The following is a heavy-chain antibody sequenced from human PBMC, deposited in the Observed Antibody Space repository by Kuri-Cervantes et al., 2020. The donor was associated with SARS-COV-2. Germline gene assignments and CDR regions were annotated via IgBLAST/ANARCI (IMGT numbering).Heavy chain of an antibody. J-gene: IGHJ6*02. CDR2: IDWDDDK. D-gene: IGHD1-1*01. CDR1: GFSLSTRGMC. CDR3: ARSLTTGTTRFPYYYYGMDV. V-gene: IGHV2-70*01. Sequence: SGPTLVTPTHTLTLTCTSSGFSLSTRGMCVSWIRQPPGKALEWLALIDWDDDKYYSTSLKTRLTISKDTSKNQVVLTMTNMDPVDTATYYCARSLTTGTTRFPYYYYGMDVWGQGTTVTVSS.